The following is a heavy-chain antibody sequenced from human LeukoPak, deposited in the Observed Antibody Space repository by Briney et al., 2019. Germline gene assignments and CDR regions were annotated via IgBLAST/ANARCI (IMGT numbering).Heavy chain of an antibody. V-gene: IGHV1-46*01. CDR3: ARDYEGRHSQSPGVFDY. CDR2: INPSGGST. D-gene: IGHD3-3*01. J-gene: IGHJ4*02. CDR1: GYTFTSYY. Sequence: AASVKVSCKASGYTFTSYYMHWVRQAPGQGLEWMGIINPSGGSTSYAQKFQGRVTMTRDTSTSTVYMELSSLRSEDTAVYYCARDYEGRHSQSPGVFDYWGQGTLVTVSS.